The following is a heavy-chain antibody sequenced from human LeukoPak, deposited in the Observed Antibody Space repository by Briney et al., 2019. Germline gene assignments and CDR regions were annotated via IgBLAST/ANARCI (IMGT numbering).Heavy chain of an antibody. J-gene: IGHJ6*02. CDR1: GFTFSSYE. V-gene: IGHV3-48*03. Sequence: GGSLRLSCAASGFTFSSYEMNWVRQAPGKGLEWVSYISSSGSSIYYADSVKGRFTISRDNAKNSLYLQMNSLRAEDTPVYYCARDPRCSSMSCYRSSFYGMDVWGQGTTVTVSS. CDR2: ISSSGSSI. D-gene: IGHD2-2*01. CDR3: ARDPRCSSMSCYRSSFYGMDV.